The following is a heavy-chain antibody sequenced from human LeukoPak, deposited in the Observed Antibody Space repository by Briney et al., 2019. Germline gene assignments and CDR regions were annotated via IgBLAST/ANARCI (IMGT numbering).Heavy chain of an antibody. Sequence: PGGSLRLSCAASGFTFDDYAMHWVRQVPGRGLDWVSGITRNGDSVAYADSVKGRSTISRDNAKNSLYLQIHSLRVEDTALYYCVKDGIDPWGQGTLVTVSS. V-gene: IGHV3-9*01. CDR2: ITRNGDSV. CDR3: VKDGIDP. J-gene: IGHJ5*02. CDR1: GFTFDDYA.